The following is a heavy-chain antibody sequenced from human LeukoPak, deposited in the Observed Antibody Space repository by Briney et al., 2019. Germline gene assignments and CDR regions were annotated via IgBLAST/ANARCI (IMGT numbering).Heavy chain of an antibody. V-gene: IGHV4-59*12. Sequence: SETLSLTCTVSGGSISSYYWSWIRQPPGKGLEWIGYIYYSGSTNYNPSLKSRVTISVDTSKNQFSLKLSSVTAADTAVYYCARAPGVTIFGVVIEGGPYYYYMDVWGKGTTVTVSS. D-gene: IGHD3-3*01. J-gene: IGHJ6*03. CDR1: GGSISSYY. CDR3: ARAPGVTIFGVVIEGGPYYYYMDV. CDR2: IYYSGST.